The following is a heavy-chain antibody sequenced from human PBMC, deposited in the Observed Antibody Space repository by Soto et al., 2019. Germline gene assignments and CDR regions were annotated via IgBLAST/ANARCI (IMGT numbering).Heavy chain of an antibody. D-gene: IGHD2-21*01. CDR2: IHSHSGST. Sequence: PSSSXSLTWSVSVSSITRSSCYVAWIRQPPGNVLEWIASIHSHSGSTYYDPSLKGRVLISVDTSKNHFSLNLSSVTAADTAVYSCASTGEEYGLEVWGPGTKV. CDR1: VSSITRSSCY. CDR3: ASTGEEYGLEV. J-gene: IGHJ6*02. V-gene: IGHV4-39*01.